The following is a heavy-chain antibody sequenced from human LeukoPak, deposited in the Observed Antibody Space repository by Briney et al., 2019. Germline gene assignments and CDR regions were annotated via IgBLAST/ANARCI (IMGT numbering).Heavy chain of an antibody. V-gene: IGHV1-46*01. Sequence: ASVKVCCKASGYTFTSYYMHWVRQAPGQGLEWMGIINPSGGSTNYAQKLQDKVTMTRDTSTSTVYMELSSLRSEDTAVYYCARDPRYGSGQTWFDPWGQGTLVTVSS. J-gene: IGHJ5*02. CDR3: ARDPRYGSGQTWFDP. CDR2: INPSGGST. CDR1: GYTFTSYY. D-gene: IGHD3-10*01.